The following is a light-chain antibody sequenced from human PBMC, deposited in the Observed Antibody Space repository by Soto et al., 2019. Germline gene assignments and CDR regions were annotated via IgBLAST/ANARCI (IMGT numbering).Light chain of an antibody. CDR1: SSDVGSYNL. CDR2: EGS. V-gene: IGLV2-23*01. J-gene: IGLJ1*01. Sequence: QSALTQAASVSGSPGQSITISCTGTSSDVGSYNLVSWYQQHPGKAPKLMIYEGSKRPSGVSNRFSGSKSGNTASLTISGLQAEDEADYYCCSYAGSSTYVFGTGTKLIVL. CDR3: CSYAGSSTYV.